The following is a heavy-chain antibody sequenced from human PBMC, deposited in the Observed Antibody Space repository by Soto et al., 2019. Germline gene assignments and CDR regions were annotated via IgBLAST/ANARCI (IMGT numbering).Heavy chain of an antibody. D-gene: IGHD1-7*01. CDR1: GFTFSSYS. V-gene: IGHV3-21*01. CDR3: ARDRNWNYVGYFDY. Sequence: GGSLSLSCAASGFTFSSYSMNWVRQAPGKGLEWVSSISSSSSYIYYADSVKGRFTISRDNAKNSLYLQMNSLRAEDTAVYYCARDRNWNYVGYFDYWGQGTLVTVSS. J-gene: IGHJ4*02. CDR2: ISSSSSYI.